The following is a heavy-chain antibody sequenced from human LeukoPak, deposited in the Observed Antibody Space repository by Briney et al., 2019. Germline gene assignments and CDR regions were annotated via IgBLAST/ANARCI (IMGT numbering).Heavy chain of an antibody. CDR1: GFTFSSYG. J-gene: IGHJ4*02. Sequence: GGSLRLSCAASGFTFSSYGMRWVRQAPGKGLEWVAFIRYDGSNKYYTDSVKGRFTISRDNSTNTLCLQMNGLRAEDTAVYYCARKGGGTYYLDYWGRGTLVTVSS. V-gene: IGHV3-30*02. D-gene: IGHD2-15*01. CDR3: ARKGGGTYYLDY. CDR2: IRYDGSNK.